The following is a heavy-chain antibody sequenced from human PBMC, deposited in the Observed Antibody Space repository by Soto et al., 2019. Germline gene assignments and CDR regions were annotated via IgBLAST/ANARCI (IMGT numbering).Heavy chain of an antibody. CDR1: GFSLSTSGVG. CDR2: IYWDDDK. V-gene: IGHV2-5*02. Sequence: QITLKESGPTLVKPTQTLTLTCTFSGFSLSTSGVGVGWIRQPPGKALEWLALIYWDDDKRYSPSLKSRLTITTDTSKNQVVLTMTNMDPVDTATYYCAHRRSPHTAFDIWGQGTMVTVSS. J-gene: IGHJ3*02. CDR3: AHRRSPHTAFDI.